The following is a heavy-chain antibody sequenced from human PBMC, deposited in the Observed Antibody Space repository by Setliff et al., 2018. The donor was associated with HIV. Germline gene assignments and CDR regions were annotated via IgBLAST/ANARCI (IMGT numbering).Heavy chain of an antibody. J-gene: IGHJ4*02. CDR1: GDSIRGYY. D-gene: IGHD5-12*01. V-gene: IGHV4-59*08. CDR2: VFYTGFA. CDR3: ARQVSIPGVAITPVDY. Sequence: SETLSLTCTVSGDSIRGYYWSWIRQTPGKGLEWIGYVFYTGFAAYNPSLKSRLTISVDTSKSQFSLRLTSVTAADTAIYYCARQVSIPGVAITPVDYWGQGALVTVSS.